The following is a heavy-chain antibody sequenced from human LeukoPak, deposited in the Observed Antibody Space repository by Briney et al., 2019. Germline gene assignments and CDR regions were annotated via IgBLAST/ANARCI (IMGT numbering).Heavy chain of an antibody. CDR3: ARVGIAAAGTYLDY. J-gene: IGHJ4*02. V-gene: IGHV1-69*13. CDR2: IIPIFGTA. CDR1: GGTFISYA. D-gene: IGHD6-13*01. Sequence: AASVKVSCKASGGTFISYAISWVRQAPGQGLEWMGGIIPIFGTANYAQKFQGRVTITADESTSTAYMELSSLRSEDTAVYYCARVGIAAAGTYLDYWGQGTLVTVSS.